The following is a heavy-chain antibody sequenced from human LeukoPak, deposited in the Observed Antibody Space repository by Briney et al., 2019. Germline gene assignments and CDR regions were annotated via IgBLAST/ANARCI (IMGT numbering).Heavy chain of an antibody. CDR3: ARGSSSWLSYFDY. D-gene: IGHD6-13*01. Sequence: GGSLRLSCAASGFTFSSYAVHWVRQAPGKGLEWVAVISYDGSDKYYADSVKGRFTISRDNSQDTLYLQMNSLRAEDTAVYYCARGSSSWLSYFDYCGQGTVVTVSS. J-gene: IGHJ4*02. CDR2: ISYDGSDK. V-gene: IGHV3-30*04. CDR1: GFTFSSYA.